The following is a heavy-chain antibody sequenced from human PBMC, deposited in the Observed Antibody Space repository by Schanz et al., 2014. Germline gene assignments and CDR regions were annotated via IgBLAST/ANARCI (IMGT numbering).Heavy chain of an antibody. D-gene: IGHD2-15*01. CDR2: LSGSGGST. Sequence: EVQLVESGGGLVKPGGSLRLSCAASGFTFSSYSMNWVRQAPGKGLEWVSALSGSGGSTYYADSVKGRFTISRDNSKNTLYLQMNSLSADDTAVFYCAKGMGYCSGGTCYDYYYYGLDVWGQGTTVTVSS. CDR1: GFTFSSYS. CDR3: AKGMGYCSGGTCYDYYYYGLDV. V-gene: IGHV3-23*04. J-gene: IGHJ6*02.